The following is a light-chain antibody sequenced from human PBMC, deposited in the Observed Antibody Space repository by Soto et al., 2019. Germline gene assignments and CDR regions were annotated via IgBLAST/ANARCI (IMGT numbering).Light chain of an antibody. CDR1: SSDVGSYNL. V-gene: IGLV2-23*02. Sequence: QSVLTQPASVSGSPGQSITISCTGTSSDVGSYNLVSWYQQHPGKAPKLMIYEVSKRPSGVSNRFSGSKSGKTASLTISGLQAEDEADYYCCSYAGSSTPWVFGGGTKLTVL. J-gene: IGLJ3*02. CDR3: CSYAGSSTPWV. CDR2: EVS.